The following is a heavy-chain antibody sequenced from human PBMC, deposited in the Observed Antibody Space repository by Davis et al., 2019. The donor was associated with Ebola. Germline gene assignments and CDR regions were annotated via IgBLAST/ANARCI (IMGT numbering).Heavy chain of an antibody. CDR1: GVTISSYY. D-gene: IGHD2-15*01. V-gene: IGHV4-59*01. CDR3: ARGGWGAGGY. Sequence: MPSETLSLTCTVSGVTISSYYWSWIRQPPGKGLEWIGYIYYSGSTNYNPSLKTRVTISVDTSKNQFSLKLSSVTAADTAVYYCARGGWGAGGYWGQGTLVTVSS. J-gene: IGHJ4*02. CDR2: IYYSGST.